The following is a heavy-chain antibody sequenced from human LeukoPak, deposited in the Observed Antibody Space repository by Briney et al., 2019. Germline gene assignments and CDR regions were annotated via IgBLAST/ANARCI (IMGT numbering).Heavy chain of an antibody. D-gene: IGHD3-10*02. Sequence: GGSLRLSCEASGFTFGNFGMIWVRHAPGKGLQWVSGITGSTTWTYYAASVKGRFTVSRDNSQNTLHLQMNSLRADDTAVYYCARELVSSGTGYFDRWGRGTLVSVSS. CDR3: ARELVSSGTGYFDR. CDR1: GFTFGNFG. J-gene: IGHJ2*01. V-gene: IGHV3-23*01. CDR2: ITGSTTWT.